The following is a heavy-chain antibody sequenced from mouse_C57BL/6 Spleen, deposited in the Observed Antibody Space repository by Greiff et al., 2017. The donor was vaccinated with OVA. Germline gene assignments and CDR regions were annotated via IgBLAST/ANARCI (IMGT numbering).Heavy chain of an antibody. J-gene: IGHJ4*01. CDR3: AREGYDYDGTLYYAMDY. V-gene: IGHV1-22*01. CDR1: GYTFTDYN. Sequence: VQLQQSGPELVKPGASVKMSCKASGYTFTDYNMHWVKQSHGKSLEWIGYINPNNGGTSYNQKFKGKATLTVNKSSSTAYMELRSLTSEDSAVYYCAREGYDYDGTLYYAMDYWGQGTSVTVSS. CDR2: INPNNGGT. D-gene: IGHD2-4*01.